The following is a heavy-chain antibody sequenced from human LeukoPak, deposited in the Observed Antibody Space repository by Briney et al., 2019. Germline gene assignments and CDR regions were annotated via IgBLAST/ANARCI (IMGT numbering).Heavy chain of an antibody. J-gene: IGHJ6*02. CDR1: GFTFSGYW. D-gene: IGHD2-21*01. CDR2: IKQDGSEK. V-gene: IGHV3-7*01. CDR3: ASCFGYYYYGMDV. Sequence: GGSLRLSCAASGFTFSGYWMSWVRQAPGKGLEWVANIKQDGSEKYYVDSVKGRFTISRDNAKNSLYLQMNSLRAEDTAVYYCASCFGYYYYGMDVWGQGTTVTVSS.